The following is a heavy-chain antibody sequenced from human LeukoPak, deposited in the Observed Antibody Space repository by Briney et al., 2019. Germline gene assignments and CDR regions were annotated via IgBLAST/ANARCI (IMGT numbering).Heavy chain of an antibody. CDR2: ISYDGRNK. V-gene: IGHV3-30*18. D-gene: IGHD6-13*01. CDR1: GFTFSSYG. J-gene: IGHJ4*02. Sequence: PGGSLRLSCGASGFTFSSYGMQWVRQAPGKGLEWVAVISYDGRNKYYVDSVKGRFTISRDDSKNTLYLQMNSLRAEDTALYYCVNIAAADPNYWGQGTLVTVSS. CDR3: VNIAAADPNY.